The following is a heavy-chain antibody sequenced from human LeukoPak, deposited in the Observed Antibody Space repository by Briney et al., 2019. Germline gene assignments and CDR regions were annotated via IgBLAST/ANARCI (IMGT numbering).Heavy chain of an antibody. CDR3: ARAPVVPAATIVYWYFDL. V-gene: IGHV1-69*05. CDR1: GGTFSSYA. CDR2: IIPIFGTA. Sequence: ASVKVSCKASGGTFSSYAISWVRQAPGRGLEWMGGIIPIFGTANYAQKFQGRVTITTDESTSTAYMELSSLRSEDTAVYYCARAPVVPAATIVYWYFDLWGRGTLVTVSS. J-gene: IGHJ2*01. D-gene: IGHD2-2*01.